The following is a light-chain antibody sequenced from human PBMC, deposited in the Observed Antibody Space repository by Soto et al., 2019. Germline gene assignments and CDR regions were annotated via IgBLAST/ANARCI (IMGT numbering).Light chain of an antibody. CDR2: AAS. J-gene: IGKJ5*01. CDR3: QQYKSWPMT. CDR1: QSVSSN. Sequence: EIVMTQSPATLPVSPGERATLSCRASQSVSSNLAWHQRKPGQAPRLLIYAASTRATGVPARFSGGGSGTEFTLTISSLQSEDFAVYYCQQYKSWPMTFGQGTRLEIK. V-gene: IGKV3-15*01.